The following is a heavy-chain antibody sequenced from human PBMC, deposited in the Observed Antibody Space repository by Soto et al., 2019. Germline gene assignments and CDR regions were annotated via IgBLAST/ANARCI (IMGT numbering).Heavy chain of an antibody. Sequence: KTSETLSLTCTVSGGSISSGNYYWSWIRQHPGKGLEWIGYIYYSGSTYSNPSLRSRVTISVDTSKNQFSLRLSSVTAADTAVYFCARERISVSDDHGDFGYFDYWGQGTLVTVSS. D-gene: IGHD4-17*01. CDR1: GGSISSGNYY. J-gene: IGHJ4*02. V-gene: IGHV4-31*03. CDR2: IYYSGST. CDR3: ARERISVSDDHGDFGYFDY.